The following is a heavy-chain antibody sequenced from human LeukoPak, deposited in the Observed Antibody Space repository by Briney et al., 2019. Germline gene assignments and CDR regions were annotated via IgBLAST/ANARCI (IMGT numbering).Heavy chain of an antibody. CDR1: GYTFTSYA. V-gene: IGHV1-3*01. J-gene: IGHJ3*02. CDR2: INAGNGNT. Sequence: GASVKVSCKASGYTFTSYAMHWVRQAPGQRLEWMGWINAGNGNTKYSQKFQGRVTITRDTSASTAYMELSSLRFEDTAVYYCARPGQRTPAFDIWGQGTMVTVSS. CDR3: ARPGQRTPAFDI.